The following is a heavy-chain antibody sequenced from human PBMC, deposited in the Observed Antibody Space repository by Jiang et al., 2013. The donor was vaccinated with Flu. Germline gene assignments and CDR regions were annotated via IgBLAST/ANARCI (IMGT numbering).Heavy chain of an antibody. CDR1: GGSISTYY. CDR2: IHYSGTT. Sequence: GSGLVKPSETLSLSCTVSGGSISTYYWSWIRQPPGKGLEWIGCIHYSGTTYYDSSLKSRVTISLDTAKNQFSLNLSSVTAADTAVYYCARGVFFAGSGDDYFDHWGQGTLVTVSS. CDR3: ARGVFFAGSGDDYFDH. V-gene: IGHV4-59*08. J-gene: IGHJ4*02. D-gene: IGHD3-10*01.